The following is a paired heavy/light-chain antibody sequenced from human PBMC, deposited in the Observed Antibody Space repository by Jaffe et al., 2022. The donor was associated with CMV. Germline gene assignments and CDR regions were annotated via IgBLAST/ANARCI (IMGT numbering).Light chain of an antibody. V-gene: IGKV3-20*01. Sequence: EIVLTQSPGTLSLSPGERATLSCRASQTISNNYLAWYQQRPGQAPRLLIYGASTRATGIPGSFSGSGSGTDFTLTINRLEPEDFAVYYCQQYGSSPWTFGQGTKVEI. CDR2: GAS. J-gene: IGKJ1*01. CDR1: QTISNNY. CDR3: QQYGSSPWT.
Heavy chain of an antibody. CDR2: ISDYNGDT. D-gene: IGHD3-16*01. CDR1: GFNFANYG. CDR3: ARDGFLDSYTWGWGPKKVLSYRGMDV. J-gene: IGHJ6*02. V-gene: IGHV1-18*01. Sequence: QVQLVQSGGEMKKPGASVRVSCQASGFNFANYGISWVRQAPGRGPEWMGWISDYNGDTKFELKFQGRVTLTTDTSTKTAYMELSGLTPDDTAVYYCARDGFLDSYTWGWGPKKVLSYRGMDVWGQGTTVIVSS.